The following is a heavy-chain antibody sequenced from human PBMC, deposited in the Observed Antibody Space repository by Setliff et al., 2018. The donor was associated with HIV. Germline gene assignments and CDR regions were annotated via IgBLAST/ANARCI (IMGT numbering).Heavy chain of an antibody. J-gene: IGHJ6*03. Sequence: GASVKVSCKASGYTFTGYGISWVRQAPGQGLEWMGWISAYNGNTNYAQKLQGRVTMTTDTSTSTAYMELRSLRSDDTAVYYCARRAQGSNWYSQYYYYYIDVWGKGTTVTVSS. CDR2: ISAYNGNT. CDR3: ARRAQGSNWYSQYYYYYIDV. D-gene: IGHD6-13*01. V-gene: IGHV1-18*01. CDR1: GYTFTGYG.